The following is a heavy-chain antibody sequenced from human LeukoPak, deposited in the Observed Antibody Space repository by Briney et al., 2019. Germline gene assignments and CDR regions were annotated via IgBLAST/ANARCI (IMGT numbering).Heavy chain of an antibody. V-gene: IGHV3-43*02. D-gene: IGHD6-6*01. CDR2: ISGVGEST. J-gene: IGHJ6*02. Sequence: QAGGSLRLSCTASGFTFADYAMHWVRQAPGKGLEWVSLISGVGESTYYAVSVKGRFTISRDSSKNSLFLQMNTLTTEDTALYYCTKDAPASSSGFYYYYGMDVWGHGTTVTVSS. CDR3: TKDAPASSSGFYYYYGMDV. CDR1: GFTFADYA.